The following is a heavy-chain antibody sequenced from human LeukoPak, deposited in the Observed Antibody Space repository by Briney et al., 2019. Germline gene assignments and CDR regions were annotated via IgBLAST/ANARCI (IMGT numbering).Heavy chain of an antibody. V-gene: IGHV3-23*01. CDR3: AKDRPPTTSRVDAFDI. Sequence: GGSLRLSCAASGFTFSSYAISWVRQAPGKGLEWVSAIGGSGGSTYYADSVKGRFTISRDNSKNTLYLQMNSLRAEDTAVYYCAKDRPPTTSRVDAFDIWGQGTMVTVSS. D-gene: IGHD1-14*01. CDR2: IGGSGGST. CDR1: GFTFSSYA. J-gene: IGHJ3*02.